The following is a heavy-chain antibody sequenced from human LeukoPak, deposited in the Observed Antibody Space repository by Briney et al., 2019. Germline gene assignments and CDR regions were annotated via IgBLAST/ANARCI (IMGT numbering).Heavy chain of an antibody. J-gene: IGHJ4*02. CDR2: ISSRTSDT. Sequence: KTGGSLRLSCAASGFTFSDYYMSWIRQAPGKGLEWVSYISSRTSDTNYVDSVEGRFTISRDNAKNSLYLHMNSLRAEDTAVYYCTRVGSSGSVDYWGQGTLVTVSS. V-gene: IGHV3-11*06. D-gene: IGHD1-1*01. CDR3: TRVGSSGSVDY. CDR1: GFTFSDYY.